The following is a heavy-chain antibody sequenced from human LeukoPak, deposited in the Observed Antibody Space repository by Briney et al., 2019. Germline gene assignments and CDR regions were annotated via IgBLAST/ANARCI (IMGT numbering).Heavy chain of an antibody. CDR2: IYYSGRT. V-gene: IGHV4-59*01. J-gene: IGHJ5*02. Sequence: SETLSLTCTVSGGSISSYYWSWIRQPPGKGLEWIGYIYYSGRTNYNPSLKSRVTISVDTSKNQFSLKLSSVTAADTAVYYCAREGFDPWGQGTLVTVSS. CDR3: AREGFDP. CDR1: GGSISSYY.